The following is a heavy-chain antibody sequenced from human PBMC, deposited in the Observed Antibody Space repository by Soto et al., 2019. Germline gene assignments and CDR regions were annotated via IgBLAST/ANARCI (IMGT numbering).Heavy chain of an antibody. CDR1: AFTSSPYW. D-gene: IGHD1-26*01. CDR2: IKEDGSEK. J-gene: IGHJ4*02. Sequence: PGRDLRVSFVDSAFTSSPYWMSWVRQAPGKGLEWVASIKEDGSEKYYVDSVKGRFTISRDNAENSLYLQMNSLRAEDPAVYFCGCGAQLDNHDYWPQRTLVIGSA. V-gene: IGHV3-7*01. CDR3: GCGAQLDNHDY.